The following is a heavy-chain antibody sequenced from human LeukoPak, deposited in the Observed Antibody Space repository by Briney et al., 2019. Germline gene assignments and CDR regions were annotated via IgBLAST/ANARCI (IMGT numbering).Heavy chain of an antibody. J-gene: IGHJ6*04. CDR1: GFTFNNAW. D-gene: IGHD3-10*02. CDR2: IKSKTDGGTT. Sequence: TAGGSLRLSCAASGFTFNNAWMSWVRQAPGKGLEWVGRIKSKTDGGTTDYAAPVKGRFTISRDDSKNTLYLQMNSLRAEDTAVYYCAELGITMIGGVWGKGTTVTISS. CDR3: AELGITMIGGV. V-gene: IGHV3-15*01.